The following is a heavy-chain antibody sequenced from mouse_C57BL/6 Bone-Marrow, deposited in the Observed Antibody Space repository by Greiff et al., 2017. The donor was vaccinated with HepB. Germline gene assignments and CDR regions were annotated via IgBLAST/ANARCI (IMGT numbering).Heavy chain of an antibody. CDR2: IHPNSGST. V-gene: IGHV1-64*01. J-gene: IGHJ3*01. CDR3: ARRRLRSLAY. CDR1: GYTFTSYW. Sequence: VKLQQPGAELVKPGASVKLSCKASGYTFTSYWMHWVKQRPGQGLEWIGMIHPNSGSTNYNEKFKSKATLTVDKSSSTAYMQLSSLTSEDSAVYYCARRRLRSLAYWGQGTLVTVSA. D-gene: IGHD2-4*01.